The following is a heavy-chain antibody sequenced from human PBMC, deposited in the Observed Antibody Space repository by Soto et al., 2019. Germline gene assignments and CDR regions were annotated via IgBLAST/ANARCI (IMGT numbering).Heavy chain of an antibody. CDR1: GFTFSSYG. CDR2: ISYDGSNK. Sequence: QVQLVESGGGVVQPGRSLRLSCAASGFTFSSYGMHWVRQAPGKGLEWVAVISYDGSNKYYADSVKGRFTISRDNSKNTLYLQMNSLRAEDTAVYYCAKDDRRYDFWIGKDRIPNYYYYYMDVWGKGTTVTVSS. V-gene: IGHV3-30*18. D-gene: IGHD3-3*01. CDR3: AKDDRRYDFWIGKDRIPNYYYYYMDV. J-gene: IGHJ6*03.